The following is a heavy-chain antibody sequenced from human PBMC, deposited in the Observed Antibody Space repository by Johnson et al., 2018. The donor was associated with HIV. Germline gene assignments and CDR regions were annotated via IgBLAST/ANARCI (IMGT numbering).Heavy chain of an antibody. CDR3: ATFDAFDI. CDR1: GFTFSNYA. CDR2: LSYDGGNK. Sequence: QVQLVESGGGVVQPGRSLRISCAASGFTFSNYAMHWVRQAPGKGLEWVAVLSYDGGNKYYADSVKGRFTISRDNSKNTLYLQMNSLRAEDTAVYYCATFDAFDIWGQGTMVTVSS. J-gene: IGHJ3*02. V-gene: IGHV3-30-3*01.